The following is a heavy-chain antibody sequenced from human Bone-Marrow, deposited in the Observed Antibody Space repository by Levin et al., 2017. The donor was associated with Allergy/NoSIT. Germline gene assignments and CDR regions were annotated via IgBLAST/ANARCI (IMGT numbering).Heavy chain of an antibody. CDR2: ISVKNGNT. Sequence: WASVKVSCKASGYSFTTYDISWVRQAPGQGLEWMGWISVKNGNTNYAQKVQGRATMTTDKSTSTAYMELRSLRSDDTAVYYCVRGGASEGYAYWGQGTLVIVSS. CDR1: GYSFTTYD. J-gene: IGHJ4*02. CDR3: VRGGASEGYAY. D-gene: IGHD2-15*01. V-gene: IGHV1-18*01.